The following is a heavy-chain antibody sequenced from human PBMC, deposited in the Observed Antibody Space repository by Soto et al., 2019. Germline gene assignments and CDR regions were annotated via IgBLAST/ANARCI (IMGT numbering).Heavy chain of an antibody. D-gene: IGHD6-19*01. J-gene: IGHJ4*02. V-gene: IGHV3-7*01. Sequence: GGSMRLSCAASGFTFSSYWMSWVRQAPGKGLEWVANIKQEGSETYYVDSVKGRFTISRDNAKNSLYLQMNSLRVEDTAVYYCARDGSGWPRYDYWGQGTLVTVSS. CDR3: ARDGSGWPRYDY. CDR2: IKQEGSET. CDR1: GFTFSSYW.